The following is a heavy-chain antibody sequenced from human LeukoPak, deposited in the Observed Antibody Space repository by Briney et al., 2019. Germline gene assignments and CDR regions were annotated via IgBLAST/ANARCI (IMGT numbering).Heavy chain of an antibody. V-gene: IGHV3-23*01. CDR2: ISDTKT. CDR1: GFTFSTNA. J-gene: IGHJ3*02. CDR3: VKEHVDRGFTRSFEI. D-gene: IGHD3-10*01. Sequence: PGGSLRLSCAASGFTFSTNAMSWVRQAPGEGLEWVSAISDTKTYYADAVKGRFTISRDNSKNTVYLQMNSLRAEDTAVYYCVKEHVDRGFTRSFEIWGQGTVVTVSS.